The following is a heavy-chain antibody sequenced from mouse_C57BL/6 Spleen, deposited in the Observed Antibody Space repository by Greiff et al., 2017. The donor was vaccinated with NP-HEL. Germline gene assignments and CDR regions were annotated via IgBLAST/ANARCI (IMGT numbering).Heavy chain of an antibody. V-gene: IGHV1-15*01. Sequence: QVQLQQSGAELVRPGASVTLSCKASGYTFTDYEMHWVKQTPVHGLEWIGAIDPETGGTAYNQKFKGKAIPTADKSSSTAYMELRSLTSEDSAVYYCTRIQQLRLPWFAYWGQGTLVTVSA. CDR1: GYTFTDYE. D-gene: IGHD3-2*02. CDR2: IDPETGGT. J-gene: IGHJ3*01. CDR3: TRIQQLRLPWFAY.